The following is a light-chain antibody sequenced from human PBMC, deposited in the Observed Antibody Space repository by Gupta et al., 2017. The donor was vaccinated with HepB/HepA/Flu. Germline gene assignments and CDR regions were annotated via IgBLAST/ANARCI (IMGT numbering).Light chain of an antibody. V-gene: IGKV3-15*01. J-gene: IGKJ1*01. CDR1: ESISSN. Sequence: DIGRTHAPATLSVSPGERATLSCRASESISSNLAWYQQKPGQAPRLLIYGASTRATGIPARFSGSGSGTEFTLTISSLQSEDFAVYYCQQYNNWPWTFGQGTKVEIK. CDR3: QQYNNWPWT. CDR2: GAS.